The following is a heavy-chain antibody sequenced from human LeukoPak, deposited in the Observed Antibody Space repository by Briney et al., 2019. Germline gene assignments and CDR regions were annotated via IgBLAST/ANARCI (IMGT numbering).Heavy chain of an antibody. CDR1: GGSITRSNW. J-gene: IGHJ3*02. Sequence: SGTLSLTCAVSGGSITRSNWWTWVRQSPGKGLQWIGEIYHSGSTNYNPSLKSRVTISVDKSKNQFSLKLTSVTAADTAMYYCARVLYLAVAGTIRAFDIWGQGTMVTVSS. V-gene: IGHV4-4*02. CDR2: IYHSGST. D-gene: IGHD6-19*01. CDR3: ARVLYLAVAGTIRAFDI.